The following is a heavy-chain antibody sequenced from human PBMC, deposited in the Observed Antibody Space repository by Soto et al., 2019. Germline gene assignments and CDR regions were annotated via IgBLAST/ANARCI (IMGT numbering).Heavy chain of an antibody. CDR3: ARDQDIVVVPAAEYYYYGMDV. D-gene: IGHD2-2*01. J-gene: IGHJ6*02. CDR2: ISSSSSYI. CDR1: GFTFSSYS. Sequence: PGGSLRLSCAASGFTFSSYSMNWVRQAPGKGLEWVSSISSSSSYIYYADSVKGRFTISRDNAKNSLYLQMNSLRAEDTAVYYCARDQDIVVVPAAEYYYYGMDVWGQGTTVTVSS. V-gene: IGHV3-21*01.